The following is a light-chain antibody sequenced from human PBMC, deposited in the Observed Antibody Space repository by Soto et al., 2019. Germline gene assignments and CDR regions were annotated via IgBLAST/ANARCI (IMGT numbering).Light chain of an antibody. CDR2: GAS. J-gene: IGKJ5*01. Sequence: QSCKTRQRVKNKYLAWSHQIPGQAPRLLIYGASSRATGIPDRFSGSVSGTDFTLTISRLEPEDCAVFYCQLYGSSEIIFGHGTRLEIK. CDR1: QRVKNKY. V-gene: IGKV3-20*01. CDR3: QLYGSSEII.